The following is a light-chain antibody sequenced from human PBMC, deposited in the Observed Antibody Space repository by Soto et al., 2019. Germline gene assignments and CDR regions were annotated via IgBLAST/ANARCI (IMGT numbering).Light chain of an antibody. CDR3: SSYGASSTL. CDR1: SSDIGGYNY. CDR2: DVS. V-gene: IGLV2-14*03. Sequence: QSALTQPASVSGSPGQSITISCTGSSSDIGGYNYVSWYQQHPGKAPQLMIYDVSYRPSGISDRFSGSKSGNTASLTISGLQPKVEADYYCSSYGASSTLFGGGTKLTVL. J-gene: IGLJ3*02.